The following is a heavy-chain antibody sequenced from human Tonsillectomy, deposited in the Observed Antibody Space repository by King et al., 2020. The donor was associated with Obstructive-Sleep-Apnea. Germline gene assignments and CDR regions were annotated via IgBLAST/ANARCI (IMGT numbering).Heavy chain of an antibody. CDR3: ARYAYAAVGSTDYFDY. D-gene: IGHD6-13*01. V-gene: IGHV1-18*04. J-gene: IGHJ4*02. CDR1: GYTFTSYG. CDR2: ISVYNGDT. Sequence: QLVQSGVEVKKPGASVKVSCKASGYTFTSYGITWVRLAPGQGLEWMGWISVYNGDTKYAQKFQGRVTMTTDTSTKTAYMELRSLRSDDTAVYYCARYAYAAVGSTDYFDYWGQGTLVTVSS.